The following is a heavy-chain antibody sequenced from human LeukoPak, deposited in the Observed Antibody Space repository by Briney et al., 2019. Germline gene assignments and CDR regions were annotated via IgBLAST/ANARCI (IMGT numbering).Heavy chain of an antibody. CDR2: INPNSGGT. CDR1: GYIFTGYY. J-gene: IGHJ4*02. Sequence: ASVRVSCKASGYIFTGYYMHWVRQAPAQGLERMGWINPNSGGTNYAHKFQGRVTMTRDTSISTAYMELSRLRSDDTAVYCCARDRPPQLVRPFDYWGQGTLVTVSS. CDR3: ARDRPPQLVRPFDY. D-gene: IGHD6-13*01. V-gene: IGHV1-2*07.